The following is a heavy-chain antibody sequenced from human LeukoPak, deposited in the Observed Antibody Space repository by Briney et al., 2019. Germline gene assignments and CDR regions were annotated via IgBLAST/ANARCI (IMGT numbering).Heavy chain of an antibody. CDR2: IRSNSDGGTI. D-gene: IGHD3-22*01. J-gene: IGHJ5*02. Sequence: GGSLRLSCAASGFTFSSYAMSWVRQAPGKGLEWVGRIRSNSDGGTIDYAVPVKGRFALSRDDSKNTLYLQMNSLQTEDTAVYYCATDFYDTTWGQGTLVTVSS. CDR1: GFTFSSYA. CDR3: ATDFYDTT. V-gene: IGHV3-15*01.